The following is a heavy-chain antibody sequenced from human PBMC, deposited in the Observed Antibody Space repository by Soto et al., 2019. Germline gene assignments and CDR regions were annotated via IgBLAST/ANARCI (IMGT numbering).Heavy chain of an antibody. CDR3: AKDAITMVRGVISYYGMDV. D-gene: IGHD3-10*01. Sequence: EVQLVESGGGLVQPGRSLRLSCAASGFTFDDYAMHWVRQAPGKGLEWVSGISWNSGSIGYADSVKGRFTISRDNAKNSLYLQMNSLRAEDTALYYCAKDAITMVRGVISYYGMDVWGQGTKVTSSS. CDR1: GFTFDDYA. CDR2: ISWNSGSI. V-gene: IGHV3-9*01. J-gene: IGHJ6*02.